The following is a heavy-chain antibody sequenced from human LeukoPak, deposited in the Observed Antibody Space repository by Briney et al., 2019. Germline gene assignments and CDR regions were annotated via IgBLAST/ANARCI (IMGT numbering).Heavy chain of an antibody. CDR1: GGSISSGSYY. CDR2: IYYSGST. Sequence: SETLSLTCTVSGGSISSGSYYWRWIRQPPGKGLEWIGYIYYSGSTNYNPSLKSRVTIPVDTSKNQFSLKLSSVTAADTAVYYCAIGYTYGKMDVWGQGTTVTVSS. CDR3: AIGYTYGKMDV. V-gene: IGHV4-61*01. J-gene: IGHJ6*02. D-gene: IGHD6-13*01.